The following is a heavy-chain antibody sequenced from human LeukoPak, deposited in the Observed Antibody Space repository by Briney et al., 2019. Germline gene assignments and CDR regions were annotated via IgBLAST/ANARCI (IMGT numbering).Heavy chain of an antibody. CDR2: INHSGST. CDR3: AREKERYSDY. J-gene: IGHJ4*02. V-gene: IGHV4-34*01. Sequence: SETLSLTCAVYGGSFSGYYWSWIRQPPGKGLEWIGEINHSGSTNYNQSLKSRVTISVDTSKNQFSLKLSSVTAADTAVYYCAREKERYSDYWGQGTLVTVSS. CDR1: GGSFSGYY. D-gene: IGHD5-18*01.